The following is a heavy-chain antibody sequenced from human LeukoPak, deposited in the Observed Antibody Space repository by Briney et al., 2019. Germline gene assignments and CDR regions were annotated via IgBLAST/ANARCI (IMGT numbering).Heavy chain of an antibody. Sequence: SETLSLTCTVSGGSISSSSYYWAWIRQPPGKGLEWIGSMYYSGSTYYNPSLESRVTISVDTSKNQFSLKLSSVTAADTAVYYCASSRDRYYYYMDVWGKGTTVTVSS. CDR1: GGSISSSSYY. CDR3: ASSRDRYYYYMDV. D-gene: IGHD5-24*01. CDR2: MYYSGST. J-gene: IGHJ6*03. V-gene: IGHV4-39*01.